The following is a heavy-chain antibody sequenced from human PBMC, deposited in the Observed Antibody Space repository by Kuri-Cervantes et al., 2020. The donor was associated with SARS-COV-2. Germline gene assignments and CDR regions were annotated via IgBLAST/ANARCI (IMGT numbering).Heavy chain of an antibody. CDR3: TTALDYDFWSGSTPGYYYYMDV. Sequence: GGSLRLSCEVSGFLFSDSAIHWVRQASGKGLEWVGRVKSKTDGGTTDYAAPVKGRFTISRDDSKNTLYLQMNSLKTEDTAVYYCTTALDYDFWSGSTPGYYYYMDVWGKGTTVTVSS. CDR2: VKSKTDGGTT. CDR1: GFLFSDSA. V-gene: IGHV3-15*01. D-gene: IGHD3-3*01. J-gene: IGHJ6*03.